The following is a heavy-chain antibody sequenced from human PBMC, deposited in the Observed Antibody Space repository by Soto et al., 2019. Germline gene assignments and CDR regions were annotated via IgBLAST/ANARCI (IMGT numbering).Heavy chain of an antibody. CDR3: ARKGFSSYETLDY. CDR2: IAYTGIT. J-gene: IGHJ4*02. V-gene: IGHV4-59*01. D-gene: IGHD5-12*01. CDR1: GGPISSYY. Sequence: QVHLQESGPGLLKPSETLSLTCSVSGGPISSYYLSWVRQAPGKGLEWIAYIAYTGITGYNPSLNSRFTISRDTSQKFLSLKMTSVPAADTAVYYCARKGFSSYETLDYPGQGILVTVSS.